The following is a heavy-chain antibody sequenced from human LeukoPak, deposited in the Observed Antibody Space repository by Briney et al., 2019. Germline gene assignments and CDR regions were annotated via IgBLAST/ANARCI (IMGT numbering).Heavy chain of an antibody. D-gene: IGHD4-11*01. CDR1: GFTFSSYS. Sequence: GGSLRLSCAASGFTFSSYSMNWVRQAPGKGLEWVSSISSSSSYIYYADSVKGRFTISRDNAKNSLYLQMNSLRAEDTAVYYCARVSTVTTLRIYYYYYMDVWGKGTTVTVSS. V-gene: IGHV3-21*01. J-gene: IGHJ6*03. CDR2: ISSSSSYI. CDR3: ARVSTVTTLRIYYYYYMDV.